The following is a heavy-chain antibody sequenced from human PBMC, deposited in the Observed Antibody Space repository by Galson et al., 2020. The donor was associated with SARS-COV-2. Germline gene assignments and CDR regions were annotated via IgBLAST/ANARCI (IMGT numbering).Heavy chain of an antibody. Sequence: ASVKVSCKVPGPTLTALPMHWVRQAPGKGPEWIGGFDPDDGETIYAQKFQGRVTMTDDTSTDTAYMELSSVRSEDTAVYYCATDPYYYDSSGSTGYWGQGTLVTVSS. J-gene: IGHJ4*02. D-gene: IGHD3-22*01. CDR3: ATDPYYYDSSGSTGY. CDR2: FDPDDGET. V-gene: IGHV1-24*01. CDR1: GPTLTALP.